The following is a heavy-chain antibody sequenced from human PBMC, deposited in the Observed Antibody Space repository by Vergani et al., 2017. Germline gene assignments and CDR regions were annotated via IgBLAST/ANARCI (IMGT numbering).Heavy chain of an antibody. J-gene: IGHJ5*02. V-gene: IGHV4-59*11. D-gene: IGHD6-19*01. CDR2: IHYSENT. CDR1: FDAIRNLH. CDR3: ASDTHSGQRADR. Sequence: QVQLQESGPGLVKSSETLSLTCSVSFDAIRNLHCNWIRQPPGKGLEWIGSIHYSENTNYNPSLKTRVTISVDTSKNLFSLTLTSVTAANTAVYYFASDTHSGQRADRWGQGILVTVTS.